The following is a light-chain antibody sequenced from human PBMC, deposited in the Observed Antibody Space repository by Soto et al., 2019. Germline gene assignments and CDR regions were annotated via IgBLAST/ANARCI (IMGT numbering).Light chain of an antibody. J-gene: IGKJ2*01. V-gene: IGKV3-20*01. Sequence: EMVLTQSPGSFSLSPGERATRSCRASQRFSSSSLAWYRQKSGQAPRLLIYGASSLATGTPDRFSGSGSGTDFPLTIIRLASEDFAVYYCQQYGNAPYTFGQGTKLEIK. CDR2: GAS. CDR1: QRFSSSS. CDR3: QQYGNAPYT.